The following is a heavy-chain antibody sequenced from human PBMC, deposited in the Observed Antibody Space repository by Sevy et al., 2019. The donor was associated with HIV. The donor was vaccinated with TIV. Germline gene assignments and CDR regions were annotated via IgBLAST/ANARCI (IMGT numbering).Heavy chain of an antibody. CDR1: GFTFGDFA. CDR2: IRSKAYGETT. D-gene: IGHD3-3*01. CDR3: TRVRGGQTVDFWSGYYYVEY. Sequence: GGSLRLSCTSSGFTFGDFAMSWFRQAPGKGLEWVGFIRSKAYGETTEYAASVKGRFTISRDDSKSIAYLQMNSLKTEDAAVYYCTRVRGGQTVDFWSGYYYVEYWGQGTLVTVSS. V-gene: IGHV3-49*03. J-gene: IGHJ4*02.